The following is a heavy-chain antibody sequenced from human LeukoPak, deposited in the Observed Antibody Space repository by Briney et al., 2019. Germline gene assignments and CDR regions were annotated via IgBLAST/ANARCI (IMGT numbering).Heavy chain of an antibody. J-gene: IGHJ3*02. CDR1: GFTFSSYG. D-gene: IGHD3-22*01. CDR2: IWYDGSNK. CDR3: AREGNYYDSSGYYHDAFDI. Sequence: GGSLRLSCAASGFTFSSYGMHWVRQAPGKGLEWVAVIWYDGSNKYYADSVKGRFTISRDNSKNTLYLQMNSLRDEDTAVYYCAREGNYYDSSGYYHDAFDIWGQGTMVTVSS. V-gene: IGHV3-33*01.